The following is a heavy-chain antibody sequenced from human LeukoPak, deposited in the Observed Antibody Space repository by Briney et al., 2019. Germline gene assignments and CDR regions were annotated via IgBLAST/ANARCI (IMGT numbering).Heavy chain of an antibody. J-gene: IGHJ4*02. CDR3: ARVILSSEQYPRHFDY. CDR2: IYYTGTI. V-gene: IGHV4-39*01. Sequence: SETLSLTCTVSGGSISSSSYYWGWIRQSPGKGLEWIGSIYYTGTIYYNPSLKSRLTISVDTSKNQFSLKLSSVTAADTAVYYCARVILSSEQYPRHFDYWGQGTLVTVSS. CDR1: GGSISSSSYY. D-gene: IGHD2-2*01.